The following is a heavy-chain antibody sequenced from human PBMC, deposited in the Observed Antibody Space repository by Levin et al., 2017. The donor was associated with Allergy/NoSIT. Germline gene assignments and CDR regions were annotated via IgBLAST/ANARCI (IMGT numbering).Heavy chain of an antibody. V-gene: IGHV3-33*01. CDR1: GFTFSSYG. CDR2: IWYDGSNK. Sequence: GESLKISCAASGFTFSSYGMHWVRQAPGKGLEWVAVIWYDGSNKYYADSVKGRFTISRDNSKNTLYLQMNSLRAEDTAVYYCARDRGVTIFGAFDPWGQGTLVTVSS. CDR3: ARDRGVTIFGAFDP. D-gene: IGHD3-3*01. J-gene: IGHJ5*02.